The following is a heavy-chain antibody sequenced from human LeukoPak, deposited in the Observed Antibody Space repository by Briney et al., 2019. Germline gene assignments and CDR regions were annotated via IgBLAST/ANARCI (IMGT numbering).Heavy chain of an antibody. CDR1: GFTFSNYY. Sequence: GGSLRLSCAASGFTFSNYYMSWVRQAPGKGLEWVANIKRDGIEKHYVDSVKGRFTISRDNAKNSLYLQMNGLRADDTAVYYCAKEPLLYDSGSYYDSWGQGTLVTVSS. V-gene: IGHV3-7*01. CDR2: IKRDGIEK. J-gene: IGHJ5*01. D-gene: IGHD3-10*01. CDR3: AKEPLLYDSGSYYDS.